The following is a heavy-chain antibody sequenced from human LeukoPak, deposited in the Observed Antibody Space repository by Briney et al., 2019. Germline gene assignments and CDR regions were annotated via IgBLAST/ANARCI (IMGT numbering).Heavy chain of an antibody. V-gene: IGHV3-7*01. CDR3: ARVSTYYYDSSGYRYFDL. CDR1: EFTFSSYW. Sequence: GGSLRLSCAASEFTFSSYWMSWVRQAPGKGLERVANIKQDGSEKYYVDSVKGRFTISRDNAKNSLYLQMNSLRAEDTAVYYCARVSTYYYDSSGYRYFDLWGRGTLVTVSS. CDR2: IKQDGSEK. D-gene: IGHD3-22*01. J-gene: IGHJ2*01.